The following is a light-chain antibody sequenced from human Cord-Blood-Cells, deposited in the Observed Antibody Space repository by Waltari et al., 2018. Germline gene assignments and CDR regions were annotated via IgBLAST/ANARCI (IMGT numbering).Light chain of an antibody. CDR1: QSVSSSY. CDR3: QQYGSSPMYT. Sequence: EIVLTQSPVTLSLSPGERATPSCRASQSVSSSYLAWYQQKPGQAPRLLIYGASSRATGIPDRFSGSGSGTDFTLTISRLEPEDYAVYYCQQYGSSPMYTFGQGTKLEIK. CDR2: GAS. V-gene: IGKV3-20*01. J-gene: IGKJ2*01.